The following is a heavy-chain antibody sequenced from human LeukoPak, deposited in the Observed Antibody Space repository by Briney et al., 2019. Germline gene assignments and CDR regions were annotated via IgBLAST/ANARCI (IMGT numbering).Heavy chain of an antibody. CDR1: GFTFSTYW. CDR2: IKQDGSEK. V-gene: IGHV3-7*01. J-gene: IGHJ4*02. D-gene: IGHD5-24*01. Sequence: PGGSLRLSCATSGFTFSTYWMSWVSQAPGKGLEWVANIKQDGSEKYYVDSVKGRFTISRDNAKNSLYLQMNSLRAEDTAVYYCANGDGFDYWGQGTLVTVSS. CDR3: ANGDGFDY.